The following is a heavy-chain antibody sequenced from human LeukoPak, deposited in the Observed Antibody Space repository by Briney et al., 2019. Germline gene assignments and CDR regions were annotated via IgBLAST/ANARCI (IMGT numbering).Heavy chain of an antibody. Sequence: PSEALSLTCTVSGGSISSYYWSWIRQPPGKGLEWIGYYIYYSGSTNYNPSLESRVTISVDTSENQFSLKLSSVTAADTAVYYCARGLRVTNYYYYGMDVWGQGTTVTVSS. V-gene: IGHV4-59*01. CDR2: YIYYSGST. CDR3: ARGLRVTNYYYYGMDV. CDR1: GGSISSYY. J-gene: IGHJ6*02. D-gene: IGHD2-21*02.